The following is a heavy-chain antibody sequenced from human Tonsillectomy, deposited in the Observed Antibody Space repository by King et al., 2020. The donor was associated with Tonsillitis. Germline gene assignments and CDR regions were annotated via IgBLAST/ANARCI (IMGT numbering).Heavy chain of an antibody. CDR2: ISSSSSYI. V-gene: IGHV3-21*01. CDR1: GFTFSGYS. CDR3: AREVLGDYSYYMVV. Sequence: VQLVESGGGLVKPGGSLRLSCAASGFTFSGYSMNWVRQAPGKGLEWVSSISSSSSYIYYADSVKGRFTISRDNAKNSLYLQMNSLRAEDTAVYYCAREVLGDYSYYMVVWGKGTTVTVSS. J-gene: IGHJ6*03. D-gene: IGHD4/OR15-4a*01.